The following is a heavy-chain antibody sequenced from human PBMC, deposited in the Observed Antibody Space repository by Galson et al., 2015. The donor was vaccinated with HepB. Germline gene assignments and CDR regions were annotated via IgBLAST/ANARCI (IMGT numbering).Heavy chain of an antibody. J-gene: IGHJ3*02. Sequence: SLRLSCAASGFTFSDYYMSYIRQAPGKGLEWVSYISSSGNSIYYADSVKGRFTISRDNAKNSLYLQMNSLRAEDTAVYYCAREFYGGYVVGAFDIWGQGTMVTVSS. CDR1: GFTFSDYY. D-gene: IGHD4-17*01. V-gene: IGHV3-11*01. CDR3: AREFYGGYVVGAFDI. CDR2: ISSSGNSI.